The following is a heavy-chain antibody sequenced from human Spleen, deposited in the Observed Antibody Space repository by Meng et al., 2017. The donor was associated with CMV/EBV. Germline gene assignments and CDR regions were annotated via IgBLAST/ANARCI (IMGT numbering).Heavy chain of an antibody. CDR2: VYHTGST. D-gene: IGHD2-15*01. CDR3: ARYPRSGNKYYFDY. Sequence: GSLRLSCTVSGDSISTYFWSWIRQTPGKGLEWIGCVYHTGSTKYNPSLKSRVTISVDTSKNQFSLKLSSVTAADTAVYYCARYPRSGNKYYFDYWGQGTLVTVSS. J-gene: IGHJ4*02. V-gene: IGHV4-59*01. CDR1: GDSISTYF.